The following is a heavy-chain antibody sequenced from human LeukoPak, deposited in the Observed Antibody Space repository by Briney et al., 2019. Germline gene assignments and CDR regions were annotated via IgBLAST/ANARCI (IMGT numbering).Heavy chain of an antibody. D-gene: IGHD5/OR15-5a*01. V-gene: IGHV3-30-3*01. Sequence: GGSLRLSCAASGFTFRSYVMSWVRQAPGKGLEWVAIISYDGINTYYVDSVRGRFTISRDNSKNLLYLQMNSLRPEDTAIYYCARDQSFGGGFYDDGLNWFDPWGQGTLVTVSS. CDR3: ARDQSFGGGFYDDGLNWFDP. CDR1: GFTFRSYV. CDR2: ISYDGINT. J-gene: IGHJ5*02.